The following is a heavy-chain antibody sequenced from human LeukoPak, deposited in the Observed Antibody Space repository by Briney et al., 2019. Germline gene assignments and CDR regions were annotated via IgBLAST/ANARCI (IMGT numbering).Heavy chain of an antibody. CDR3: ARDIKGYSYGYGY. Sequence: ASVKVSCKASGYTFTGYYMHWVRQAPGQGLEWMGRINPNSGGTNYAQKFQGRVTMTRGASISTAYMELSRLRSDDTAVYYCARDIKGYSYGYGYWGQGTLVTVSS. CDR2: INPNSGGT. D-gene: IGHD5-18*01. V-gene: IGHV1-2*06. J-gene: IGHJ4*02. CDR1: GYTFTGYY.